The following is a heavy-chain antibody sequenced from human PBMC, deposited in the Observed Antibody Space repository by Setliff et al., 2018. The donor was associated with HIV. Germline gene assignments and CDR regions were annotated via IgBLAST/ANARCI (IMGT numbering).Heavy chain of an antibody. J-gene: IGHJ5*02. CDR1: GGSISGYY. CDR3: ARVSKGDYGGNFDP. CDR2: IYPSGST. D-gene: IGHD4-17*01. V-gene: IGHV4-4*07. Sequence: SETLSLTCTVSGGSISGYYWSWIRQPAGKGLEWIGRIYPSGSTSYNPSLQSRVVMSVDTSKNQFSLRLISVTAAGTAVYFCARVSKGDYGGNFDPWGQGTLVTVSS.